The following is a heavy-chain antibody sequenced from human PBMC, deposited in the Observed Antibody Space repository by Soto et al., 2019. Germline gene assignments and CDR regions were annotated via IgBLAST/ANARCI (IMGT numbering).Heavy chain of an antibody. V-gene: IGHV1-18*01. CDR2: ISAYNGNT. D-gene: IGHD5-18*01. CDR1: GYTFTSYG. Sequence: GASVKVSCKASGYTFTSYGISWVRQAPGQGLEWMGWISAYNGNTNYAQKLQGRVTMTTDTSTSTAYMELRSLRSDDTAVYYCARDTGIQLWLGIYYYGMDVWGQGTRVTVS. J-gene: IGHJ6*01. CDR3: ARDTGIQLWLGIYYYGMDV.